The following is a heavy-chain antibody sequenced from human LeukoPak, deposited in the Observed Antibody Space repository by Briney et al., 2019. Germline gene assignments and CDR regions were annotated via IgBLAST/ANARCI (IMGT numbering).Heavy chain of an antibody. Sequence: SVKVSCKASGGTFSSYAISWVRQAPGQGLEWMGRIIPILGIANYAQKFQGRVTITADKSTSTAYMELSSLRSEDTAVYYCARAPPYSGSYSWFDYWGQGTLVTVSS. CDR1: GGTFSSYA. CDR2: IIPILGIA. V-gene: IGHV1-69*04. D-gene: IGHD1-26*01. J-gene: IGHJ4*02. CDR3: ARAPPYSGSYSWFDY.